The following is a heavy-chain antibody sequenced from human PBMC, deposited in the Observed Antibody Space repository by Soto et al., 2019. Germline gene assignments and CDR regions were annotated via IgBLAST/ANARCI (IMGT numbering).Heavy chain of an antibody. CDR3: AKDLSIVLMLYAYAY. Sequence: GGSLRLSCAASGFTFSSYAMSWVRQAPGKGLEWVSAISGSGGSTYYADSVKGRFTISRDNSKNTLYLQMNSLRAEDTAVYYCAKDLSIVLMLYAYAYWGQGSLVTVSS. D-gene: IGHD2-8*01. CDR1: GFTFSSYA. CDR2: ISGSGGST. J-gene: IGHJ4*02. V-gene: IGHV3-23*01.